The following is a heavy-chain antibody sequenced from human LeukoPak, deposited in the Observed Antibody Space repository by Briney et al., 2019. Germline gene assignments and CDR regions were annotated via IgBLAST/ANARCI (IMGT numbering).Heavy chain of an antibody. CDR1: GFIFNNSG. Sequence: GGSLTLSCAASGFIFNNSGMGWVRQAPGRGLEWVSAISASGLTAYYGDSVKGRFTISRDNAKNTLYLHMSSLRGEDTAIYYCTENTWGRGTRVTVSS. CDR2: ISASGLTA. J-gene: IGHJ4*02. V-gene: IGHV3-23*01. CDR3: TENT.